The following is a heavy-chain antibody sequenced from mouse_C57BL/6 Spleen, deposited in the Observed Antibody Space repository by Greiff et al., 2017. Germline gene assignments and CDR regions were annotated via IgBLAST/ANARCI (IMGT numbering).Heavy chain of an antibody. CDR1: GYTFTSYW. J-gene: IGHJ3*01. CDR2: IDPSDSYT. D-gene: IGHD3-2*02. V-gene: IGHV1-69*01. CDR3: ARDSSGYGFAY. Sequence: QVQLQQPGAELVMPGASVKLSCKASGYTFTSYWMHWVKQRPGQGLEWIGEIDPSDSYTNYNRKFKGKSTLTVDKSSSTAYMQLSSLTSEDSAVYYCARDSSGYGFAYWGQGTLVTVSA.